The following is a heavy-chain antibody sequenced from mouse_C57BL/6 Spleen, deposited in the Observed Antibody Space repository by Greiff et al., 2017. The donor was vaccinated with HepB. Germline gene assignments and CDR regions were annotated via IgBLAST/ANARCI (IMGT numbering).Heavy chain of an antibody. CDR3: ASYGNFLPFDV. J-gene: IGHJ1*03. D-gene: IGHD2-1*01. V-gene: IGHV3-6*01. CDR1: GYSITSGYY. CDR2: ISYDGSN. Sequence: EVKLQESGPGLVKPSQSLSLTCSVTGYSITSGYYWNWIRQFPGNKLEWMGYISYDGSNNYNPSLKNRISITRDTSKNQFFLKLNSVTTEDTATYYCASYGNFLPFDVWGTGTTVTVSS.